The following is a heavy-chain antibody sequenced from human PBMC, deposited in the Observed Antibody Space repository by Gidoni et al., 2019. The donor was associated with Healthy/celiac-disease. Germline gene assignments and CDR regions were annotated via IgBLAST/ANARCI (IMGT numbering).Heavy chain of an antibody. CDR1: GFTFSSYW. D-gene: IGHD7-27*01. V-gene: IGHV3-7*03. CDR2: IKQDGSEK. J-gene: IGHJ3*02. Sequence: EVQLVESGGGLVQPGGYLSLSCAASGFTFSSYWMSWVRQAPGKGLEWVANIKQDGSEKYYVDSVKGRFTISRDNAKNSLYLQMNSLRAEDTAVYYCARETFLGAFDIWGQGTMVTVSS. CDR3: ARETFLGAFDI.